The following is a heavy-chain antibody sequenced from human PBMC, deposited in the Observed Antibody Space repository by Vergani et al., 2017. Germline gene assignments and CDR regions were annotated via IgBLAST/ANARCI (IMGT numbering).Heavy chain of an antibody. Sequence: EVQLVESGGGLVKPGGSLRLSCVASGFTFGSYSMNWVRQAPGKGLEWVSFISSSSSYIYYADSVKGRFTISRDNAKNSLYLQMNSLRAEDTAVYYCARGGGYDYYYYMDVWGKXP. V-gene: IGHV3-21*01. CDR3: ARGGGYDYYYYMDV. CDR2: ISSSSSYI. D-gene: IGHD5-12*01. CDR1: GFTFGSYS. J-gene: IGHJ6*03.